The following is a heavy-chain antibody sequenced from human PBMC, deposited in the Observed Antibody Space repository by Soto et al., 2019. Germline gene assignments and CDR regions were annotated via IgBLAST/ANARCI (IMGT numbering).Heavy chain of an antibody. CDR3: TTWSKTSGYCQS. D-gene: IGHD3-22*01. J-gene: IGHJ5*02. CDR2: IKSKTDGETT. Sequence: EVQLLESGGGLVTPGGSLRLSCAVSGFTFSNAWMNWVRQAPGKGLEWVGRIKSKTDGETTDYAAPVKGRFTISRDDSKNTLYLQMNSLKTEDTALYYCTTWSKTSGYCQSWGQGTLVTVPS. V-gene: IGHV3-15*07. CDR1: GFTFSNAW.